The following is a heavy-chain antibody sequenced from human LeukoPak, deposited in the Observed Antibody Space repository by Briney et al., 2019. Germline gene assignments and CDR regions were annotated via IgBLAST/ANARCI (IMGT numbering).Heavy chain of an antibody. CDR3: AKGTMIVVVQSEFDY. CDR1: GFTFSSYA. J-gene: IGHJ4*02. V-gene: IGHV3-30*04. Sequence: GRSLRLSCAASGFTFSSYAMHWVRQAPGKGLEWVAVISYDGSNKYYADSVKGRFTISRDNSKNTLYLQMNSLRAEDTAVYYCAKGTMIVVVQSEFDYWGQGTLVTVSS. D-gene: IGHD3-22*01. CDR2: ISYDGSNK.